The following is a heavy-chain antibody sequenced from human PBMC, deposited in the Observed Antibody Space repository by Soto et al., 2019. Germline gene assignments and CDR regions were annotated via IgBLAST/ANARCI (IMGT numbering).Heavy chain of an antibody. CDR3: ARAGRPPLSGSYLFDY. V-gene: IGHV3-13*01. CDR1: GFTFSSYD. J-gene: IGHJ4*02. CDR2: IGTAGDT. D-gene: IGHD1-26*01. Sequence: EVQLVESGGGLVQPGGSLRLSCAASGFTFSSYDMHWVRQATGKGLEWVSAIGTAGDTYYPGSVKGRFTISRENAKNSVYLQMNSLRAEDTAVYYCARAGRPPLSGSYLFDYWGQGTLVTVSS.